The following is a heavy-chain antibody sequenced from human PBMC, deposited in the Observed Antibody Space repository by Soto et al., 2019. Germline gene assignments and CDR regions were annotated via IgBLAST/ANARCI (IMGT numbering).Heavy chain of an antibody. J-gene: IGHJ4*02. CDR2: TSYDGNNE. D-gene: IGHD1-1*01. Sequence: GGPLRLSCASCGYSFSNYAIHGVRQAPGKGLEWVALTSYDGNNEYYTDSVKGRFTISRDNSKNTLFLQMNSPRPEDTAVYYCAKDKGVFNWATSYFDYWGQGALVTLSS. V-gene: IGHV3-30*18. CDR3: AKDKGVFNWATSYFDY. CDR1: GYSFSNYA.